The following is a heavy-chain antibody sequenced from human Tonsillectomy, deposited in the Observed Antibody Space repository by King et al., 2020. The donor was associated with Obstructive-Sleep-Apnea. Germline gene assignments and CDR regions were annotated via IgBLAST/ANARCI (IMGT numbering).Heavy chain of an antibody. D-gene: IGHD6-13*01. V-gene: IGHV3-23*04. Sequence: VQLVESGGGLVQPGGSLRLSCAASGFTFSSYAMSWVRQAPGKGLEWVSAISGSGGSTYYADSVKGRFTISRDNSKNTLYLQMNSLRAEDTAVYYCAKDQGSSWAYYYYGMDVWGQGTTVTVSS. J-gene: IGHJ6*02. CDR3: AKDQGSSWAYYYYGMDV. CDR2: ISGSGGST. CDR1: GFTFSSYA.